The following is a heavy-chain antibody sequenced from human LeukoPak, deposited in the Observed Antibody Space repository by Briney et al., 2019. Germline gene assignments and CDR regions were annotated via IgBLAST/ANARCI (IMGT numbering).Heavy chain of an antibody. V-gene: IGHV4-31*03. CDR2: IYYSGST. CDR3: AGDRRDVTYYYDSSGYRPPDAFDI. Sequence: SETLSLTCTVSGGSISSGGYYWSWIRQHPGKGLEWIGYIYYSGSTYYNPSLKSRVTISVDTSKNQFSLKLSSVTAAGTAVYYCAGDRRDVTYYYDSSGYRPPDAFDIWGQGTMVTVSS. D-gene: IGHD3-22*01. CDR1: GGSISSGGYY. J-gene: IGHJ3*02.